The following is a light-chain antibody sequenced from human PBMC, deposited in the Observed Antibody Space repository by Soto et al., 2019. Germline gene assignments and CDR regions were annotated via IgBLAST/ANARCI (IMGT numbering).Light chain of an antibody. V-gene: IGKV3-11*01. CDR3: QQGSDWPPRT. Sequence: EIVLTQSPATLSLSPGERATLSCRASHSVSSSLAWFQQKPGQAPRLLIYDASNRATGIPARFSGSGSGTDFTLTISSLEPEDVAVYYCQQGSDWPPRTFGGGTKVEIK. J-gene: IGKJ4*01. CDR1: HSVSSS. CDR2: DAS.